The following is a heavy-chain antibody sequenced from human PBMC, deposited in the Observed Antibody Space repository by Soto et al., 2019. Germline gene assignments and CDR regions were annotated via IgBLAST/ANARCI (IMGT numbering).Heavy chain of an antibody. CDR1: GFTFCSYG. V-gene: IGHV3-33*01. J-gene: IGHJ6*02. D-gene: IGHD3-10*01. CDR3: ARDQAYGSGSYHFYYYYGMDV. Sequence: GGSLRLSCAASGFTFCSYGMHWVRQAPGKGLEWVAVIWYDGSNKYYADSVKGRFTISRDNSKNTLYLQMNSLRAEDTAVYYCARDQAYGSGSYHFYYYYGMDVWGQGTTVTVSS. CDR2: IWYDGSNK.